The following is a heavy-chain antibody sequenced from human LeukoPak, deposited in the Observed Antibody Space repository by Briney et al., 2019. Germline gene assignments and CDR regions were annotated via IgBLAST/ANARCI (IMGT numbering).Heavy chain of an antibody. CDR1: GLTFSTYW. CDR3: AGGLLTQSRVTMGY. Sequence: GGSLRLSCEASGLTFSTYWKHWVREAPGKGLEWVSHINSVETITAYADSVKGRFTISRDNAKNTLYLQMNSLRVENTAVYDCAGGLLTQSRVTMGYWGQETLVTVFS. J-gene: IGHJ4*02. CDR2: INSVETIT. D-gene: IGHD4/OR15-4a*01. V-gene: IGHV3-74*01.